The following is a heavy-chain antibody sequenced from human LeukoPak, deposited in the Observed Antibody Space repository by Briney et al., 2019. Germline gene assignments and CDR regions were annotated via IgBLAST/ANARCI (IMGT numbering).Heavy chain of an antibody. CDR3: ARDSGYDDPFDY. CDR1: GGTFSRYA. Sequence: ASVKVSCKASGGTFSRYAISWVRQAPGQGLEWMGGIIPIFGTANYAQKFQGRVTITADESTSTAYMELSSLRSEDTAVYYCARDSGYDDPFDYWGQGTLVTVSS. D-gene: IGHD5-12*01. V-gene: IGHV1-69*13. J-gene: IGHJ4*02. CDR2: IIPIFGTA.